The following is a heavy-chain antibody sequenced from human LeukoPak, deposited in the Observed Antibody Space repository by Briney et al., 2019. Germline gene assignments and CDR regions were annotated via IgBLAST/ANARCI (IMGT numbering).Heavy chain of an antibody. CDR2: IGTAGDT. CDR1: GFTFSSYD. J-gene: IGHJ4*02. CDR3: ARGGRYDILTGYYNFDY. Sequence: GGSLRLSCAASGFTFSSYDMHWVRQATGKGLEWVSAIGTAGDTYYPGSVRGRFTISRENAKNSLYLQMNSLRAGDTAVYYCARGGRYDILTGYYNFDYWGQGTLVTVPS. D-gene: IGHD3-9*01. V-gene: IGHV3-13*01.